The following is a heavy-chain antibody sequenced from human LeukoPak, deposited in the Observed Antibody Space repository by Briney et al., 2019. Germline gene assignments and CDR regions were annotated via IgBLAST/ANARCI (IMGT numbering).Heavy chain of an antibody. J-gene: IGHJ4*02. V-gene: IGHV4-59*12. CDR2: IYYSGST. D-gene: IGHD3-22*01. Sequence: SETLSLTCTVSGGSISSYYWSWIRQPPGKGLEWIGYIYYSGSTNYNPSLKSRVTISVDTSMTQFSLRLRSVTAADTAVYYCARVPTRQYYYDSSGFDYWGQGTLVTVSS. CDR1: GGSISSYY. CDR3: ARVPTRQYYYDSSGFDY.